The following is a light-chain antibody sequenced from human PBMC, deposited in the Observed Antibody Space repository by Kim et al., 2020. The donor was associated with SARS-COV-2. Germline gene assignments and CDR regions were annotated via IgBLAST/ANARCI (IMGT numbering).Light chain of an antibody. Sequence: SSVGDRDSLTCRASQRMSSYLTWYHQKPGKAPKLLIYEASTCATGSPPSFSGSGSGTDFTLTISSLQPEDFATDYCQQLNSYPLTFGGRTKVEIK. V-gene: IGKV1-9*01. CDR1: QRMSSY. J-gene: IGKJ4*01. CDR3: QQLNSYPLT. CDR2: EAS.